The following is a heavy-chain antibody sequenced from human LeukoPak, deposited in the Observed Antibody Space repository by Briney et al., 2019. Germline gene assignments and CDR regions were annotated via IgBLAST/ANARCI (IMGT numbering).Heavy chain of an antibody. D-gene: IGHD3-10*01. V-gene: IGHV3-21*01. CDR1: GFTFSSYS. CDR3: ARDGLITMVRQ. CDR2: ISSSSSYI. J-gene: IGHJ4*02. Sequence: GGSLRLSCAAPGFTFSSYSMNWVRQAPGKGLEWVSSISSSSSYIYYADSVKGRFTISRDNAKNSLYLQMNSLRAEDTAVYYCARDGLITMVRQGGQGTLVTVSS.